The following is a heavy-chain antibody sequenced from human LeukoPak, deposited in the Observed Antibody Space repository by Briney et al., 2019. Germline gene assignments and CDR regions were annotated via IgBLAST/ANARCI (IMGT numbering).Heavy chain of an antibody. V-gene: IGHV4-59*08. D-gene: IGHD3-22*01. Sequence: PSVTLSLTCTVSGGSISSYYWSWIRQPPGKGREWIGYIYYSGSTNYNPSLKNRVTISVDTSKNQFSLKLSSVTAADTAVYCCARSYDSSGYYFNLGFDYWGQGTLVTVSS. CDR2: IYYSGST. J-gene: IGHJ4*02. CDR1: GGSISSYY. CDR3: ARSYDSSGYYFNLGFDY.